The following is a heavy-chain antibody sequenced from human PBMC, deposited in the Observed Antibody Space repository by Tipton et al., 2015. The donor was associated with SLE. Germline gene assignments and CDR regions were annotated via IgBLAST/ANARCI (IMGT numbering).Heavy chain of an antibody. Sequence: TLSLTCTVSGGSISSYYWSWIRQPPGKGLEWIGNIYYSGSTNYNPSLKSRVTISVDTSKNQFSLRLSSVTAADTAVYYCARSSSGYYVDYWGQGTLVTVSS. CDR1: GGSISSYY. J-gene: IGHJ4*02. V-gene: IGHV4-59*08. CDR2: IYYSGST. CDR3: ARSSSGYYVDY. D-gene: IGHD3-22*01.